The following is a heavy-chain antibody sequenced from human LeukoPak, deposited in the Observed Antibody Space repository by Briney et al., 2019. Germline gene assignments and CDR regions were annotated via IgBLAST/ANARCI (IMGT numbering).Heavy chain of an antibody. CDR2: MNPNSGNT. D-gene: IGHD1-14*01. CDR3: ARVVGTTLRALGY. CDR1: GYTFTTYD. Sequence: ASVKVSCKASGYTFTTYDINWVRQATAQGLEWMEWMNPNSGNTGYAQKFQGRVTMTRNTSISTAYMELSSLRSEDTAVYYCARVVGTTLRALGYWGQGTLVTVSS. V-gene: IGHV1-8*01. J-gene: IGHJ4*02.